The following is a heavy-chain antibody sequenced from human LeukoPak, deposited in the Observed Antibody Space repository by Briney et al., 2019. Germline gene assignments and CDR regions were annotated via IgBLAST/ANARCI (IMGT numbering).Heavy chain of an antibody. CDR1: GFTFSSYW. D-gene: IGHD3-22*01. CDR2: INSDGSST. CDR3: ARGDAYEGYYYDSSGYYFRY. V-gene: IGHV3-74*01. Sequence: GGSLRLSCAASGFTFSSYWMHWVRQAPGKGLVWVSRINSDGSSTSYADSVKGRFTISRDNAKNTLYLQMNSLRAEDTAVYYRARGDAYEGYYYDSSGYYFRYWGQGTLVTVSS. J-gene: IGHJ4*02.